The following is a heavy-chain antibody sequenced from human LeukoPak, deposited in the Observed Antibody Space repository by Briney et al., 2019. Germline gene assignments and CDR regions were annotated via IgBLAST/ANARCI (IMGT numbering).Heavy chain of an antibody. D-gene: IGHD1-26*01. CDR2: VWSGGNNK. CDR1: GFIFSTYG. V-gene: IGHV3-33*03. CDR3: AKDGQVGAIGYFDY. Sequence: GGCLRLSCAASGFIFSTYGMHWVRQAPGKGLEWVAVVWSGGNNKYYSDSVKGRFTISRDNSKNTLYLQMNSLRAEDTAAYYCAKDGQVGAIGYFDYRGQGTLVTVSS. J-gene: IGHJ4*02.